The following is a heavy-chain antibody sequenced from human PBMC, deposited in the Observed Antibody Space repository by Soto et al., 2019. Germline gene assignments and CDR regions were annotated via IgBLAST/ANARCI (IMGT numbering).Heavy chain of an antibody. J-gene: IGHJ4*02. Sequence: PGGSLRLSCAASGFTSTSYGMHWVRQAPGKGLEWVAVISSDGNNQYYADSVKGRFTISRDTSKSTQYLQMNSLRIEDTAVYYCAKDCLAAAASPFDYWGQGTLVTVSS. V-gene: IGHV3-30*18. CDR2: ISSDGNNQ. CDR1: GFTSTSYG. D-gene: IGHD6-13*01. CDR3: AKDCLAAAASPFDY.